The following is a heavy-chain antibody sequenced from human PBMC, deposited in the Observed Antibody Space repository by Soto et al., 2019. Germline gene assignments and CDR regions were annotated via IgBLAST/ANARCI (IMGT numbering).Heavy chain of an antibody. Sequence: PSETLSLTCTVSGGSVTSRNRWIWVRQPPGKGLEWIGAIHHSGTTDYNPSLKSRATISVDKSKNHFSLRLTSVTAADTALYYCARQELELDWFDPWGQGTLVTVSS. D-gene: IGHD1-7*01. CDR3: ARQELELDWFDP. J-gene: IGHJ5*02. V-gene: IGHV4-4*02. CDR2: IHHSGTT. CDR1: GGSVTSRNR.